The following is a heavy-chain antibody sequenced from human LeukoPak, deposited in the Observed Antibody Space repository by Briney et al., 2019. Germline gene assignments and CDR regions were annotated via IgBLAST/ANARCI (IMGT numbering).Heavy chain of an antibody. J-gene: IGHJ4*02. CDR1: GYTFTSYY. V-gene: IGHV1-2*02. CDR2: INPNSGGT. CDR3: ARDYSGSYEEFDY. Sequence: ASVKVSCKASGYTFTSYYMHWVRQAPGQGLEWMGWINPNSGGTNYAQKFQGRVTMTRDTSISTAYMELSRLRSDDTAVYYCARDYSGSYEEFDYWGQGTLVTVSS. D-gene: IGHD1-26*01.